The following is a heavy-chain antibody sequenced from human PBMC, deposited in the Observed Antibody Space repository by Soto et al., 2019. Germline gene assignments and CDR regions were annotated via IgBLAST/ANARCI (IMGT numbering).Heavy chain of an antibody. CDR3: ASQQLGPSYYYGMDV. D-gene: IGHD6-6*01. Sequence: QVQLVQSGAEVKKPGSSVNVSCKASGGTFSSYAISWVRQAPGQGLEWMGGIIPIVGTANYAQKFQGRGTITADESTSTDYMELSSRRSEDTAVYYCASQQLGPSYYYGMDVWGQGTTGTVSS. J-gene: IGHJ6*02. CDR1: GGTFSSYA. V-gene: IGHV1-69*12. CDR2: IIPIVGTA.